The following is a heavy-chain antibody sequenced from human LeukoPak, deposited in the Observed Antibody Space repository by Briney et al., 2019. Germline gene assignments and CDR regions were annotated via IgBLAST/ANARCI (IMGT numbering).Heavy chain of an antibody. CDR3: ATDGYYDSSGYYPTGAFDI. CDR1: GFTFSSYS. Sequence: GGSLRLSCAASGFTFSSYSMNWVRQAPGKGLEWVSSISSSSSCIYYADSVKGRFTISRDNAKNSLYLQMNSLRAEDTAVYYCATDGYYDSSGYYPTGAFDIWGQGTMVTVSS. CDR2: ISSSSSCI. J-gene: IGHJ3*02. V-gene: IGHV3-21*01. D-gene: IGHD3-22*01.